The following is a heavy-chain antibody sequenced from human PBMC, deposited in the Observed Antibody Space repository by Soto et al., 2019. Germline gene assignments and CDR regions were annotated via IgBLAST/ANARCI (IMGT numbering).Heavy chain of an antibody. CDR2: IYHGGST. J-gene: IGHJ4*02. CDR1: GDSISSHNW. CDR3: AKYSGNDWVAIDY. D-gene: IGHD5-12*01. Sequence: QVQLQESGPGLVKPSGTLSLTCAVSGDSISSHNWWTWVRQPPGRGLEWIGEIYHGGSTSYNPSLKSQVIISVDRSKNLFTPKLNSVPAADTALYFRAKYSGNDWVAIDYWGQGTLVTVSS. V-gene: IGHV4-4*02.